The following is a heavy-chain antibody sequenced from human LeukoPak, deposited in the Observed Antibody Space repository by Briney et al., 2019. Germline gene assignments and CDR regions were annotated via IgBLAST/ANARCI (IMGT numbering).Heavy chain of an antibody. V-gene: IGHV3-74*01. D-gene: IGHD6-19*01. J-gene: IGHJ4*02. Sequence: GGSLRLSCAASGFTFSSYWMHWVRQAPGKGLVWVSRINSDGSSTSYADSVKGRFTISRDNAKNTLYLQMNSLRAEDTAVYYCARSGSSGPPFDCWGQGTLVTVSS. CDR1: GFTFSSYW. CDR3: ARSGSSGPPFDC. CDR2: INSDGSST.